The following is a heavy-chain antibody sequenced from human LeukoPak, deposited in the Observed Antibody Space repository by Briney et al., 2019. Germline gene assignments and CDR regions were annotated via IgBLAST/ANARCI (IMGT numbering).Heavy chain of an antibody. V-gene: IGHV3-23*01. CDR3: AKEDYDSSGGFDS. Sequence: GGSLRLSCAASGFTFSNYAMSWDRQAPGKGLEWVSAIRGRDDSTYYADSVMGRFAISRDNSKNTLYLQLNYLRAEDTAVYYCAKEDYDSSGGFDSWGQGTLVTVSS. CDR1: GFTFSNYA. CDR2: IRGRDDST. J-gene: IGHJ4*02. D-gene: IGHD3-22*01.